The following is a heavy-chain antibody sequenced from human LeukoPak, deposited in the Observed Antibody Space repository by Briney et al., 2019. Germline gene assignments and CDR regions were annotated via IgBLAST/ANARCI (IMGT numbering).Heavy chain of an antibody. CDR3: ARATYYYGSGSYYDLDY. D-gene: IGHD3-10*01. J-gene: IGHJ4*02. CDR2: ISYDGSNK. CDR1: GFTFSSCA. V-gene: IGHV3-30-3*01. Sequence: GGSLRLSCAASGFTFSSCAMHWVRQAPGKGLEWVAVISYDGSNKYYADSVKGRFTISRDNSKNTLYLQMNSLRAEDTAVYYCARATYYYGSGSYYDLDYWGQGTLVTVSS.